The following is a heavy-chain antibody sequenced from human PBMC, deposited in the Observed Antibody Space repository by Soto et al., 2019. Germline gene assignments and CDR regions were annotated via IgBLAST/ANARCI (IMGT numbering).Heavy chain of an antibody. D-gene: IGHD6-13*01. CDR2: ISAYNGNT. CDR1: GYTFTSYG. J-gene: IGHJ5*02. Sequence: ASVKVSCKASGYTFTSYGISWVLQAPGQGLEWMGWISAYNGNTNYAQKLQGRVTMTTDTSTSTAYMELRSLRSDDTAVYYCARCPDSSSWYGPPAQFDPWGQGTLVTVSS. CDR3: ARCPDSSSWYGPPAQFDP. V-gene: IGHV1-18*04.